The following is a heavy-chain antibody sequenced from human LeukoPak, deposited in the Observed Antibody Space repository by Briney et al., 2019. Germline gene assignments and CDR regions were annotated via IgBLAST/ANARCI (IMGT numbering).Heavy chain of an antibody. CDR1: GFTFSSYE. J-gene: IGHJ4*02. CDR2: IWYDGSKK. CDR3: ARETPSADAAFDY. Sequence: GGSLRLSCAASGFTFSSYEMNWVRRAPGKGLEWVAVIWYDGSKKYYADSVKGRFTISRDNSKNTLDLQMNSLRAEDTAVYYCARETPSADAAFDYWGQGTLVTVSS. D-gene: IGHD2-15*01. V-gene: IGHV3-33*08.